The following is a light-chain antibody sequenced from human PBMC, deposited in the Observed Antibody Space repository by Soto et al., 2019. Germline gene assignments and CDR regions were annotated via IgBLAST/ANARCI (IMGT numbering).Light chain of an antibody. CDR3: MQALQTGYT. V-gene: IGKV2-28*01. Sequence: DIVMTQSPLSLPVTPGEPASISCRSSQSLLHSNGYNYLDWYLQKPGQSPQLLIYLRSNRASGVPDRFSGSGSGTAFTLKISRVEAEDVGVYYCMQALQTGYTFGQGTKLEIK. CDR1: QSLLHSNGYNY. J-gene: IGKJ2*01. CDR2: LRS.